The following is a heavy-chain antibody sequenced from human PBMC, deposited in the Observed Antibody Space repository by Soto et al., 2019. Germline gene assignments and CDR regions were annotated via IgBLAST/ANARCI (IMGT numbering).Heavy chain of an antibody. CDR3: ARAPGYDHYHYYGMDV. CDR1: GDSVSSNSAA. V-gene: IGHV6-1*01. D-gene: IGHD3-3*01. Sequence: QVQLQQSGPGLVKPSQTLSLTCAISGDSVSSNSAAWNWIRQSPSRGLEWLGRTYYRSKWYNDYAVSVHSRITINPDTSKNQSSLQMNSVTPEYTAVYYCARAPGYDHYHYYGMDVWGQGTTVTVSS. J-gene: IGHJ6*02. CDR2: TYYRSKWYN.